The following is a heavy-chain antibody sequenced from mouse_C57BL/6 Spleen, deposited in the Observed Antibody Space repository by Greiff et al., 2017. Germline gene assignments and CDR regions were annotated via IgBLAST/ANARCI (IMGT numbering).Heavy chain of an antibody. CDR1: GYTFTSYW. D-gene: IGHD2-4*01. CDR3: ARNGADYDYDGAMDY. CDR2: IDPSDSET. Sequence: QVQLQQSGAELVRPGSSVKLSCKASGYTFTSYWMHWVKQRPIQGLEWIGNIDPSDSETHYNQKFKDKATLTVDKSSSTAYMQLSRLPSDDSSVYYCARNGADYDYDGAMDYWGQGTSVTVSS. J-gene: IGHJ4*01. V-gene: IGHV1-52*01.